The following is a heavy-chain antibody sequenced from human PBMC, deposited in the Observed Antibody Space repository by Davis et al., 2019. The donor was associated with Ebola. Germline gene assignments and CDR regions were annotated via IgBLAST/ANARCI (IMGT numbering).Heavy chain of an antibody. D-gene: IGHD2-15*01. CDR3: ASGYGIVVVVADTPRRANWFDP. Sequence: MPGGSLRLSCAVSGGSISTSNWWSWARQPPGKWLEWIGEIYHSGSTNYNPSLKSRVTISVDKSKNQFSLKLSSVTAADTAVYYCASGYGIVVVVADTPRRANWFDPWGQGTLVTVSS. J-gene: IGHJ5*02. CDR2: IYHSGST. CDR1: GGSISTSNW. V-gene: IGHV4-4*02.